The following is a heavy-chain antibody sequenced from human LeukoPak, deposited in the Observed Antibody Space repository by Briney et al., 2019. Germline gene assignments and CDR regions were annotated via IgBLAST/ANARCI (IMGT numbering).Heavy chain of an antibody. CDR2: IYASGRT. J-gene: IGHJ5*02. V-gene: IGHV4-4*08. CDR1: GGSISTYY. Sequence: SETLSLTCTVSGGSISTYYWSWIRQSPGKGLEWIADIYASGRTNYNPSLESRVTVSIDSSKNQFSLKLSSVTAADTAVFYCARSPHNSAWYEKWFDPWGQGTLVTVSS. D-gene: IGHD6-19*01. CDR3: ARSPHNSAWYEKWFDP.